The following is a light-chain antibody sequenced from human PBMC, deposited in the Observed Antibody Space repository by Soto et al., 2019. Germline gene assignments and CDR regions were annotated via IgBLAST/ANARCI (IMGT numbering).Light chain of an antibody. Sequence: EIVMTQSPGTLSLSPGERATLSCRASQSVSSSYLASYQQKPGQAPRLLIYGASSRATGIPDRFSGSGSGTDFTLTISRLEPEDFAVYYCQQYGSSPPYTFGQGTQLEIK. CDR2: GAS. CDR1: QSVSSSY. V-gene: IGKV3-20*01. J-gene: IGKJ2*01. CDR3: QQYGSSPPYT.